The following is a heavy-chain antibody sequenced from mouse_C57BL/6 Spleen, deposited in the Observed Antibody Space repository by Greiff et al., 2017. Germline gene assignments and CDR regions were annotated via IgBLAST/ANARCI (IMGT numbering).Heavy chain of an antibody. D-gene: IGHD1-1*01. V-gene: IGHV1-82*01. CDR2: IYPGDGDT. CDR3: ARGKITTVAFDY. Sequence: VQLQQSGPELVKPGASVQISCKASGYAFSSSWLNWVKQRPGKGLEWIGRIYPGDGDTNYNGKFKGKATLTADKSSSTAYMQLSSLTSEDSAVYFCARGKITTVAFDYWGQGTTRTVAS. CDR1: GYAFSSSW. J-gene: IGHJ2*01.